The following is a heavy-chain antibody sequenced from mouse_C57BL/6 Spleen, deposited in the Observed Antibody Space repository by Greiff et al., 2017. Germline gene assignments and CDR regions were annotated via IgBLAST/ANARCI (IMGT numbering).Heavy chain of an antibody. D-gene: IGHD2-5*01. CDR2: INPSSGYT. V-gene: IGHV1-7*01. J-gene: IGHJ2*01. CDR3: ARSGYSTGRYFDY. Sequence: QVQLKQSGAELAKPGASVKLSCKASGYTFTSYWMHWVKQRPGQGLEWIGYINPSSGYTKYNQKFKDKATLTADKSSSTAYMQLSSLTYEDSAVYYCARSGYSTGRYFDYWGQGTTLTVSS. CDR1: GYTFTSYW.